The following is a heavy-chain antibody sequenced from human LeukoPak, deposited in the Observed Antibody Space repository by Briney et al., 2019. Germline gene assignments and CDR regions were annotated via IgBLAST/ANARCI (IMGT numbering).Heavy chain of an antibody. J-gene: IGHJ4*02. CDR1: GFTFSSYE. D-gene: IGHD6-19*01. V-gene: IGHV3-48*03. CDR3: ARAFIAVTQNIFY. CDR2: ISSSGSTI. Sequence: PGGSLRLSCAASGFTFSSYEMNWVRQAPGKELEWVSYISSSGSTIYYADSVKGRFTISRDNAKNSLYLQMNSLRAEDTAVYYCARAFIAVTQNIFYWGQGTLVTVSS.